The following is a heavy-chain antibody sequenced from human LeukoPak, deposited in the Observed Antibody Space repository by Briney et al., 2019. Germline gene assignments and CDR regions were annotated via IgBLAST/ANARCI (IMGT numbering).Heavy chain of an antibody. CDR2: ISYDGSNK. V-gene: IGHV3-30*03. J-gene: IGHJ3*02. CDR3: ARDAGAFDI. CDR1: GFTFSSYG. Sequence: GGSLRLSCAASGFTFSSYGMHWVRQAPGKGLERVAVISYDGSNKYYADSVKGRFTISRDNSKNTLYLQMNSLRAEDTAVYYCARDAGAFDIWGQGTMVTVSS.